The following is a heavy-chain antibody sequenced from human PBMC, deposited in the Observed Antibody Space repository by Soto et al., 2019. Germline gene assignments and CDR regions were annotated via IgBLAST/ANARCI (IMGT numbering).Heavy chain of an antibody. V-gene: IGHV3-30*18. CDR1: GFTFSSYG. CDR3: AKDLVHYYGSGATDV. Sequence: GGSLRLSCAASGFTFSSYGMHWVRQAPGKGLEWVAVISYDGSNKYYADSVKGRFTISRDNSKNTLYLQMNSLRAEDTAVYYCAKDLVHYYGSGATDVWGQGTTVTVSS. CDR2: ISYDGSNK. J-gene: IGHJ6*02. D-gene: IGHD3-10*01.